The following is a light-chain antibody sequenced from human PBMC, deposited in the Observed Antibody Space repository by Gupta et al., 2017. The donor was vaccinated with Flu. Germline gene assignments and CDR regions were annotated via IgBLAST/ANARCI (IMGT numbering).Light chain of an antibody. CDR2: NDN. CDR1: NSNLGRNT. J-gene: IGLJ3*02. V-gene: IGLV1-44*01. CDR3: ATWDDSLNGPV. Sequence: QSPLTQPPSSSATPGQRVTISCSGSNSNLGRNTLSWYQQLPGAAPKLIIQNDNQRPSGVPVRFSGSKAGTSASLTISGLQSEDEGDFYCATWDDSLNGPVFGGGTRLTAL.